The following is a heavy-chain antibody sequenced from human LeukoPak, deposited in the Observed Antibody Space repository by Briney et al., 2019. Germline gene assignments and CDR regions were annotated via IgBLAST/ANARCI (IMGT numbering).Heavy chain of an antibody. V-gene: IGHV3-33*01. Sequence: PGRSLRLPCAASGFTFSSYGMHWVSQAPGKGLEWVAVIWYDGSNKYYADSVKGRFTISRDNSKNTLYLQMNSLRAEDTAVYYCARDHAYCGGDCYSRFDYWGQGTLVTVSS. D-gene: IGHD2-21*02. CDR3: ARDHAYCGGDCYSRFDY. CDR2: IWYDGSNK. J-gene: IGHJ4*02. CDR1: GFTFSSYG.